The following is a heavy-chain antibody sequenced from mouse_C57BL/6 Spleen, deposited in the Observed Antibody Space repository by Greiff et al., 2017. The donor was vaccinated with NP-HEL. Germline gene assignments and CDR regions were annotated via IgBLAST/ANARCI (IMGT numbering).Heavy chain of an antibody. CDR3: GRGEEVAPMDY. V-gene: IGHV1-80*01. CDR2: IYPGDGDT. CDR1: GYAFSSYW. J-gene: IGHJ4*01. Sequence: QVQLQQSGAELVKPGASVKISCKASGYAFSSYWMNWVKQRPGQGLEWIGQIYPGDGDTNYNGKFKGKATLTADKSSSPAYMQLSSLTSADSAVYFCGRGEEVAPMDYWGQGTSVTVSS. D-gene: IGHD1-1*01.